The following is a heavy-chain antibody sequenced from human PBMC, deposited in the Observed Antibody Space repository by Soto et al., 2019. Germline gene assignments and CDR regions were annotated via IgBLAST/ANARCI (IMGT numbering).Heavy chain of an antibody. CDR3: ASFFDSGFDY. D-gene: IGHD6-19*01. Sequence: EVQLVESGGGLVQPGGSLRLSCVASGLTFSTDSMNWVRQAAGKGLEWVAHISTSGATRYYADSVEGRFTISRDKAKTSLYLQMDSLGNEDTAVYYCASFFDSGFDYWGQGTLVTVPS. CDR1: GLTFSTDS. J-gene: IGHJ4*02. CDR2: ISTSGATR. V-gene: IGHV3-48*02.